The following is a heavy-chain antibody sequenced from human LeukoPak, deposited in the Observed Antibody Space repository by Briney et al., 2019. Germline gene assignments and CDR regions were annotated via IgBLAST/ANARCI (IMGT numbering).Heavy chain of an antibody. CDR3: ARVRLQLWFPFDY. Sequence: ASVKVSCKASGYTFTTYGISWVRQAPGQGLEWMGWISVHNGDANYAQKLQGRVTMTTDTSTSTAYMELRSLRSDDTAVYYCARVRLQLWFPFDYWGQGTLVTVSS. J-gene: IGHJ4*02. D-gene: IGHD5-18*01. V-gene: IGHV1-18*01. CDR1: GYTFTTYG. CDR2: ISVHNGDA.